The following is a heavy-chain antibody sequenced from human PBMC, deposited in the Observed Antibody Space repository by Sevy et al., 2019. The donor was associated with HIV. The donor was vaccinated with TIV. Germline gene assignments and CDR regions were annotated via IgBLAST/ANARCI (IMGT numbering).Heavy chain of an antibody. V-gene: IGHV3-73*01. CDR1: GFTFSGSA. Sequence: GGSLRLSCAASGFTFSGSAMHWVRQASGKGLEWVGRIRSKANSYATAYAASVKGRFTISRDDSKNTAYLQMNSLKTEYTAVYYCTSATLLYGMDVWGQGTTVTVSS. CDR3: TSATLLYGMDV. CDR2: IRSKANSYAT. D-gene: IGHD6-25*01. J-gene: IGHJ6*02.